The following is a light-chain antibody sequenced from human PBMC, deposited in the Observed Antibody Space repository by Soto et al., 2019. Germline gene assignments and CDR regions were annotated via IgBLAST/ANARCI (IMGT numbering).Light chain of an antibody. CDR2: EVS. Sequence: QSALTQPASVSGYPGQPITISCTGTSSDVGGYTYVSWYQQHPGKAPKLMIYEVSDRPSGVSNRFSGSKSGNTASLTISGLRAEEEADYYCCAYTSSSTYVFGTGTKVTVL. CDR3: CAYTSSSTYV. J-gene: IGLJ1*01. CDR1: SSDVGGYTY. V-gene: IGLV2-14*01.